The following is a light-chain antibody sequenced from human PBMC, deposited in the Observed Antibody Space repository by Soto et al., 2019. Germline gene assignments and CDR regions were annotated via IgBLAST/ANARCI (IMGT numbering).Light chain of an antibody. J-gene: IGKJ1*01. CDR1: QSVLYTSNNKNY. V-gene: IGKV4-1*01. Sequence: DIVMTQSPDSLAVSLGERATINCKSSQSVLYTSNNKNYLACFQQKPGQPPKLLIYGPSTRESGVPERFSGSGSAKDFTLTISSLQAEDVAVYYCQQHYSSLRTFGQGTKVEI. CDR2: GPS. CDR3: QQHYSSLRT.